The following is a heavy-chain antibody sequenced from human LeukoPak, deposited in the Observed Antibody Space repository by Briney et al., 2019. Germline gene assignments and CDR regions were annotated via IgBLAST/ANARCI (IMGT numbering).Heavy chain of an antibody. J-gene: IGHJ4*02. CDR2: IYYSGST. CDR1: GGSISSGDYY. Sequence: SETLSLTCTVSGGSISSGDYYWSWIRQPPGKGLEWIGYIYYSGSTYYNPSLKSRVTISVDTSKNQFSLKLSSVTAADTAVYYCARWGIAVAFDYLGQGTLVTVSS. V-gene: IGHV4-30-4*08. CDR3: ARWGIAVAFDY. D-gene: IGHD6-19*01.